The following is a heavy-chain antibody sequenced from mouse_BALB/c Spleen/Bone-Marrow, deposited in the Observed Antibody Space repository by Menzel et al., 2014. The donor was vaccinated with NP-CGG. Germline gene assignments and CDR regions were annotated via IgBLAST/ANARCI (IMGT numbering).Heavy chain of an antibody. V-gene: IGHV1-14*01. CDR1: GYTFTSYV. CDR2: INPYNDGI. D-gene: IGHD1-1*01. Sequence: VQLQQSGPELVKPGTSVKMSCKASGYTFTSYVMHWVKQKPGQGLEWIGYINPYNDGIKYNEKFKGKATLTSDRSSSTAYMELSSLTSEDSAVYLCGRDYYGSTSFAYWGQGTLVTVSA. J-gene: IGHJ3*01. CDR3: GRDYYGSTSFAY.